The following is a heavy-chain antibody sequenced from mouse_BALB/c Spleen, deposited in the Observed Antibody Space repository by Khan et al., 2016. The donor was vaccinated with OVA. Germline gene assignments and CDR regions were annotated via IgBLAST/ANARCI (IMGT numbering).Heavy chain of an antibody. D-gene: IGHD4-1*01. J-gene: IGHJ3*01. CDR2: INSDGYYT. CDR3: ASHLTGSFAY. Sequence: VQLQQSGGDLMKPGGSLKLSCAASGFTFSTYGMSWVRQTPDKRLEWVATINSDGYYTYYPDSVQGRFTISRNNAKNTLYLQMSSLKSEDTAMYYCASHLTGSFAYWGQGTLVTVSA. CDR1: GFTFSTYG. V-gene: IGHV5-6*01.